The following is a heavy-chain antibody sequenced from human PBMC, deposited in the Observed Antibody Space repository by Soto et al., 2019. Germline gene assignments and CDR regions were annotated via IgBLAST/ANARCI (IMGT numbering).Heavy chain of an antibody. Sequence: EVQLLESGGGLVQPGGSLRLSCATSRFAFSSYAMSWVRQAPGKGLEWVSPIGGSGHRTFYADSVRGRFTISRDNSKNTLYLQMDRLSAEDTAFYSGAQGRSGSGAYNGFDPWGQGTLVTVSA. CDR3: AQGRSGSGAYNGFDP. V-gene: IGHV3-23*01. CDR2: IGGSGHRT. J-gene: IGHJ5*02. D-gene: IGHD3-10*01. CDR1: RFAFSSYA.